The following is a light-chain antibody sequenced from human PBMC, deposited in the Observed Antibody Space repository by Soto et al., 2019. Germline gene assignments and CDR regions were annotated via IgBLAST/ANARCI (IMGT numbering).Light chain of an antibody. CDR1: QSVGSD. J-gene: IGKJ1*01. V-gene: IGKV3-15*01. CDR2: GAF. CDR3: QQYNDWPLT. Sequence: EIVMTQSPATLSVSPGERATLSCRASQSVGSDLAWYQQKPGQAPRLLIYGAFTRATGIPARFSGTGSGTEFTLTISSLQSEDFALYYCQQYNDWPLTFGQGTKVDIK.